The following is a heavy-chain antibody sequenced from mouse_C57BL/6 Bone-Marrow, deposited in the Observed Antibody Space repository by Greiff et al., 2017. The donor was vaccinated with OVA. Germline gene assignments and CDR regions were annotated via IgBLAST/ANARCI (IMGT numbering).Heavy chain of an antibody. D-gene: IGHD1-1*01. V-gene: IGHV8-8*01. J-gene: IGHJ4*01. CDR2: IWWDDDK. CDR1: GFSLSTYGMG. Sequence: QVTLKESGPGILQPSQTLSLTCSFSGFSLSTYGMGVGWIRQPPGKGLEWLAHIWWDDDKYYNPALKSRPTISKDTSKNQVFLKIANVDTADTATYCCARARGYYGSSPGAMGYWGQGTSVTVSS. CDR3: ARARGYYGSSPGAMGY.